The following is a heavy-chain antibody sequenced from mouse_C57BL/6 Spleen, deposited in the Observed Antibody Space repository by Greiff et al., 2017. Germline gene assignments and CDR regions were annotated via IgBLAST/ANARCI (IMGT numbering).Heavy chain of an antibody. J-gene: IGHJ3*01. Sequence: EVHLVESGGGLVKPGGSLKLSCAASGFTFSDYGMHWVSQAPEKGLEWVAYISSGSSTIYYADTVKGRFTISRDKAKNTLFQQMTSLRSEDAAKYYCARTTPVEGFAYWGQGTLVTVSA. CDR1: GFTFSDYG. D-gene: IGHD1-1*01. CDR2: ISSGSSTI. CDR3: ARTTPVEGFAY. V-gene: IGHV5-17*01.